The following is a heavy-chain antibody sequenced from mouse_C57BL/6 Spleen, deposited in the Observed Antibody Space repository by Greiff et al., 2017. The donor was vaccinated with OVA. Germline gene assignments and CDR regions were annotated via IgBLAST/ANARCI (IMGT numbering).Heavy chain of an antibody. CDR3: TRHDRFYAMDY. J-gene: IGHJ4*01. Sequence: QVQLQQSGAELVRPGASVTLSCKASGYTFTDYEMHWVKQTPVHGLEWIGAIDPETGGTAYNQKFKGKAILTADKSSSTAYMELRSLTSDDSAVYYCTRHDRFYAMDYWGQGTSVTVSA. CDR1: GYTFTDYE. CDR2: IDPETGGT. D-gene: IGHD2-12*01. V-gene: IGHV1-15*01.